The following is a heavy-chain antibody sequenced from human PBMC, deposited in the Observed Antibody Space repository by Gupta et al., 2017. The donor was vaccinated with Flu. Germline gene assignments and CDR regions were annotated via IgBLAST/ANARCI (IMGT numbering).Heavy chain of an antibody. CDR2: IWYDGSNK. D-gene: IGHD4-17*01. J-gene: IGHJ4*02. V-gene: IGHV3-33*01. CDR3: AREYGDCPDY. CDR1: GFTFSSYG. Sequence: QVQLVESGGGVVQPGRSLRLSCAASGFTFSSYGMHWVRQAPGKGLEWAAVIWYDGSNKYYADSVKGRFTISRDNSKNTLYLQMNSLRAEDTAVYYCAREYGDCPDYWGQGTLVTVSS.